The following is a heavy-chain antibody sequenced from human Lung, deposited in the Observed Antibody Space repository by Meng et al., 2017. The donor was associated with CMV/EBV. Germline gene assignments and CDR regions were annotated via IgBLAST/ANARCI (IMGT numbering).Heavy chain of an antibody. D-gene: IGHD5-12*01. CDR1: GFTFDDYG. CDR2: INWNGGST. CDR3: ARREYNSGYDY. V-gene: IGHV3-20*04. J-gene: IGHJ4*02. Sequence: LSLTCAASGFTFDDYGMSWVRQAPGKGLEWVSGINWNGGSTGYADSVKGRFTISRDNAKNSLYLQMNSLRAEDTALYYCARREYNSGYDYWGQGTLVTGSS.